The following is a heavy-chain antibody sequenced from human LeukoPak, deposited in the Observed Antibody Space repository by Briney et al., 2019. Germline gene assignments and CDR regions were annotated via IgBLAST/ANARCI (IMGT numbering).Heavy chain of an antibody. V-gene: IGHV4-59*01. D-gene: IGHD6-13*01. CDR2: IYYSGTT. J-gene: IGHJ4*02. CDR3: ARGVYIAAAQYGY. CDR1: GGTISSYY. Sequence: SSETLSLTCTVSGGTISSYYWSWIRQPPGKGLEWIGYIYYSGTTNYNPSLKSRVTVSVDTSKNQFSLKLSSVTAADTAVYYCARGVYIAAAQYGYWGQGTLVTVSS.